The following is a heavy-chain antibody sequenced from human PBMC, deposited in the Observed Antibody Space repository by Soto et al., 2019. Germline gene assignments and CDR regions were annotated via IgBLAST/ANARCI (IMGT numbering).Heavy chain of an antibody. Sequence: QITLKESGPTLVKPTQTLTLTCTISGFSLITSGVGVGWIRQPPGKALEWLALIYWDDDKRYSPSLKSRLTITNDPSKNQVVLTMTNMDPVDTATYYCAHIVTGCFTWGRGALVTVSS. CDR1: GFSLITSGVG. V-gene: IGHV2-5*02. CDR3: AHIVTGCFT. D-gene: IGHD3-16*01. CDR2: IYWDDDK. J-gene: IGHJ5*02.